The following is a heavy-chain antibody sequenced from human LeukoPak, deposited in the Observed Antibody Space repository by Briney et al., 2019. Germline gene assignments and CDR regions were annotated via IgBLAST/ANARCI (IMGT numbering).Heavy chain of an antibody. J-gene: IGHJ3*02. Sequence: GGSLRLSCAASGFTFSSYAMHWVRQAPGKGLEWVSVIYSGGSTYYADSVKGRFTISRDNSKNTLYLQMNSLRAEDTAVYYCARDLGDYVWGSYRNRPDAFDIWGQGTMVTVSS. CDR3: ARDLGDYVWGSYRNRPDAFDI. CDR2: IYSGGST. CDR1: GFTFSSYA. V-gene: IGHV3-66*01. D-gene: IGHD3-16*02.